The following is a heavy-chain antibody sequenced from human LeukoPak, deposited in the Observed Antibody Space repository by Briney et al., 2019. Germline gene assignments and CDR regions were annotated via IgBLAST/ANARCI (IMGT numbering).Heavy chain of an antibody. J-gene: IGHJ4*02. CDR1: GFTFSDHY. D-gene: IGHD2-21*02. CDR3: ARVVLTAIDY. V-gene: IGHV3-72*01. Sequence: GGSLRLSCAASGFTFSDHYMDWVRQAPGKGLEWVGRIRNKANSYTTEYAASAKGRFTISRDDSKKSLYLQMNSLKTEDTAVYYCARVVLTAIDYWAREPWSPSPQ. CDR2: IRNKANSYTT.